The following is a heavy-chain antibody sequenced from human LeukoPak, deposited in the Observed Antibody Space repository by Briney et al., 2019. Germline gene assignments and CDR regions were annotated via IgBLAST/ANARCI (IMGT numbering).Heavy chain of an antibody. V-gene: IGHV3-74*01. J-gene: IGHJ4*02. CDR3: GRNRGYTYGPLDY. CDR1: GFTFSSYW. CDR2: INSDGSST. Sequence: GSLRLSSAASGFTFSSYWMHWVRQAPGKGLVWVSRINSDGSSTNYADSVKGRFTISRDNAKNMLYLQMNSLRAEDTAVFYCGRNRGYTYGPLDYWGQGTLVTVSS. D-gene: IGHD5-18*01.